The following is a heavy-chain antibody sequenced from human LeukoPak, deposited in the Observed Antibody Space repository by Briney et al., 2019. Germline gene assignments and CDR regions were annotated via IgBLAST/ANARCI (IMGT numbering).Heavy chain of an antibody. CDR2: IWYDGSNK. CDR3: ARDHSYDFWSGYSTPDY. J-gene: IGHJ4*02. D-gene: IGHD3-3*01. CDR1: GFTFSSHG. Sequence: PGGSLRLSCAASGFTFSSHGMHWVRQAPGKGLEWVAVIWYDGSNKYYADSVKGRFTISRDNSKNTLDLQMNSLRAEDTAVYYCARDHSYDFWSGYSTPDYWGQGTLVTVSS. V-gene: IGHV3-33*01.